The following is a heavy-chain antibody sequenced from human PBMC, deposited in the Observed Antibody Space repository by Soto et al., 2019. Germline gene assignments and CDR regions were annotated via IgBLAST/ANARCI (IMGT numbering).Heavy chain of an antibody. CDR3: SGIVVVPYVMDV. Sequence: GGSLRLSCAASGFTFSSYGMHWVRQAPGKGLEWVAVISYDGSNKYYADSVKGRFTISRDNSKNTLYLQMNSLRAEDTAVYYCSGIVVVPYVMDVWGQGTTVTVSS. V-gene: IGHV3-30*03. J-gene: IGHJ6*02. CDR2: ISYDGSNK. D-gene: IGHD2-21*01. CDR1: GFTFSSYG.